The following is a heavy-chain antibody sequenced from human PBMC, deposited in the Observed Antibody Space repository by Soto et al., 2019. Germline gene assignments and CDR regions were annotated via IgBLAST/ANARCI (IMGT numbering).Heavy chain of an antibody. J-gene: IGHJ3*02. Sequence: GAPVKVTCTASGYAFTSYAMHWVHQAPRQRLEWMGWINAGNGNTKYSQKFQGRVTITRDTSASTAYMELSSLRSEDTAVYYCARERIANYYDSSGYYEPNAFDIWGQGTMVTVSS. D-gene: IGHD3-22*01. CDR1: GYAFTSYA. V-gene: IGHV1-3*01. CDR3: ARERIANYYDSSGYYEPNAFDI. CDR2: INAGNGNT.